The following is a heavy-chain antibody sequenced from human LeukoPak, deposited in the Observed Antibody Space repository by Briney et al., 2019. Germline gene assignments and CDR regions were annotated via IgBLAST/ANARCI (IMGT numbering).Heavy chain of an antibody. J-gene: IGHJ4*02. Sequence: ASVKVSCKASGYSLTGYYMHWVRQAPGQGLEWMGWINPNSGGTNYAPKFQGRVTITRDTSISTAYMELSRLRSDDTAVYYCARAHYISSSFVNDYWGQGTLVTVSS. CDR1: GYSLTGYY. CDR2: INPNSGGT. CDR3: ARAHYISSSFVNDY. V-gene: IGHV1-2*02. D-gene: IGHD6-6*01.